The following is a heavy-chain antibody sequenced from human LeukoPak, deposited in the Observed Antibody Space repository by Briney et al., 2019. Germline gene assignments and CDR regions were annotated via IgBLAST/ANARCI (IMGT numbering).Heavy chain of an antibody. Sequence: GGSLRLSCAASGFNFDDYSMHWVRQAPGKGLEWASVIAGDGGSRYYADSVKGRFTISRDNKKNSLYLQMNSLRSEDTALYYCAKDFKGYHHVWGSYYDHWGQGILVTVSS. D-gene: IGHD3-16*01. J-gene: IGHJ4*02. CDR1: GFNFDDYS. CDR2: IAGDGGSR. CDR3: AKDFKGYHHVWGSYYDH. V-gene: IGHV3-43*02.